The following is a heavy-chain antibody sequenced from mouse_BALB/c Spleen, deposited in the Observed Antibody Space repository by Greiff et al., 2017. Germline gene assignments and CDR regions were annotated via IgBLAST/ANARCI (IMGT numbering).Heavy chain of an antibody. D-gene: IGHD1-2*01. CDR1: GFTFSSFG. Sequence: EVKVEESGGGLVQPGGSRKLSCAASGFTFSSFGMHWVRQAPEKGLEWVAYISSGSSTIYYADTVKGRFTISRDNPKNTLFLQMTSLRSEDTAMYYCARRTTATGFAYWGQGTLVTVSA. CDR2: ISSGSSTI. CDR3: ARRTTATGFAY. V-gene: IGHV5-17*02. J-gene: IGHJ3*01.